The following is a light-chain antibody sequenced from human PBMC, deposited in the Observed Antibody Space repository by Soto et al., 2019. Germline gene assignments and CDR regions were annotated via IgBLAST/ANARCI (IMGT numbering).Light chain of an antibody. J-gene: IGLJ1*01. V-gene: IGLV1-40*01. CDR3: QSYDSTLSDRYV. CDR1: SSNIGAGYD. Sequence: QSVLTQPPSVSGAPGQRVTISCTGSSSNIGAGYDVHWYQQLPGTAPKLLIYGNNNRPSGVPDRFSGSKSGTSSSLAITGLQADDEADYYCQSYDSTLSDRYVFGTGTKVTVL. CDR2: GNN.